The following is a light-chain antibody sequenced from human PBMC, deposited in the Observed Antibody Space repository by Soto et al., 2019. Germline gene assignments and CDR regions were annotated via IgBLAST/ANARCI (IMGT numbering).Light chain of an antibody. CDR1: SADFGDHQL. J-gene: IGLJ3*02. CDR2: DVS. CDR3: SLFTTSGTWV. V-gene: IGLV2-18*01. Sequence: QSVLTQPPSVSGSPGQSVTISCTGSSADFGDHQLVSWYQQPPGTAPKLLISDVSNRPSGVPDRFSGSKSGNTASLTIFGLQAEDEAYYDCSLFTTSGTWVFGGGTKLTVL.